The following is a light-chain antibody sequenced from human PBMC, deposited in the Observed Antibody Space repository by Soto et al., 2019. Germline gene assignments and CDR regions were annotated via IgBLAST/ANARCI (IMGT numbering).Light chain of an antibody. CDR1: SSDVGGYNY. J-gene: IGLJ2*01. CDR3: SSYTSSSTLVV. Sequence: QSVLTQPASGSGSPGQSITITCTRTSSDVGGYNYVSWYQQHPGKAPKLMIYDVSNRPSGVSNRFSGSKSGNTASLTISGLQAEDEADYYCSSYTSSSTLVVFGGGTQLTVL. V-gene: IGLV2-14*01. CDR2: DVS.